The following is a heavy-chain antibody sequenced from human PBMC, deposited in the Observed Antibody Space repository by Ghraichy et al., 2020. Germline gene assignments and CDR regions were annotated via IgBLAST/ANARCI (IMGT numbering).Heavy chain of an antibody. V-gene: IGHV4-39*01. J-gene: IGHJ2*01. CDR1: GVSISSTSYF. Sequence: GSLRLSCTVSGVSISSTSYFWGWLRQPPGKGLEWIASVYYSGSASYSPSFESRVTIAADTSDNQISLRLDPVTATDTATYYCARHMPNESGGWYWNFDLCGRGTLVTVSS. CDR2: VYYSGSA. D-gene: IGHD6-19*01. CDR3: ARHMPNESGGWYWNFDL.